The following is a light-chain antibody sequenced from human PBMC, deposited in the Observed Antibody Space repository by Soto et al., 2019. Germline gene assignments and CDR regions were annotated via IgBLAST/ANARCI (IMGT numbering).Light chain of an antibody. V-gene: IGLV2-14*01. J-gene: IGLJ1*01. CDR1: SSHVGAYNS. Sequence: QSALTQPASVSGSPGQSITISCTGTSSHVGAYNSVSWYQQHPGKAPKLIIYDVSTRPSGISDRFSGSKSGNTASLTISGLQAEDESDYYCSSYTTSFTYVFGTGTKVTVL. CDR2: DVS. CDR3: SSYTTSFTYV.